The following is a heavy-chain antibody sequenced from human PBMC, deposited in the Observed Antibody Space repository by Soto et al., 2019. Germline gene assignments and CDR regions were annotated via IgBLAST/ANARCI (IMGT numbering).Heavy chain of an antibody. V-gene: IGHV4-39*01. Sequence: QLRLQESGPGQVKPSETLSLTCAVSGGSIRSSNFFWGWIRQPPGKGLEWIGTVYYSGNTYYNPSLNRGVTISVDTSQNQFTLKLHSVTVADTAVYYCARRKGIAAARGFFDSWGQGARVTVSS. CDR2: VYYSGNT. J-gene: IGHJ4*02. CDR3: ARRKGIAAARGFFDS. CDR1: GGSIRSSNFF. D-gene: IGHD6-13*01.